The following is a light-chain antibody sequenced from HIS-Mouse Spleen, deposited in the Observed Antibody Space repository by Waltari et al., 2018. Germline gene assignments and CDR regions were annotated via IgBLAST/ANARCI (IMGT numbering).Light chain of an antibody. CDR1: QSVLYSSNNKNY. Sequence: DIVMTQSPDSLPVSLGERATIHSKSTQSVLYSSNNKNYLAWYQQKPGQPPKLLIYWASTRESGVPDRFSGSGSGTDFTLTISSLQAEDVAVYYCQQYYSTPYTFGQGTKLEIK. J-gene: IGKJ2*01. V-gene: IGKV4-1*01. CDR3: QQYYSTPYT. CDR2: WAS.